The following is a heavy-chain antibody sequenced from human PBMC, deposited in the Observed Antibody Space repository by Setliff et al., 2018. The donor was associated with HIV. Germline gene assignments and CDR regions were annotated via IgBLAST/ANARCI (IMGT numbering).Heavy chain of an antibody. V-gene: IGHV4-34*01. CDR2: IDHSGAT. J-gene: IGHJ4*02. D-gene: IGHD1-26*01. Sequence: SETLSLTCAVYGGSFSGYYWTWIRQSPGKGLEWIGEIDHSGATTYKPSLKSRATISVDTSKKQFSLKLNSVNAADTATYYCARYSGLGIDYWGQGTLVTVSS. CDR1: GGSFSGYY. CDR3: ARYSGLGIDY.